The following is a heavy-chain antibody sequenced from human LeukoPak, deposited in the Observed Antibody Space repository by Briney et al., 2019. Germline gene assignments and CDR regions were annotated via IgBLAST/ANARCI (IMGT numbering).Heavy chain of an antibody. Sequence: GASVKVSCKASGYTFASYDINWVRQAPGQGLEWMGWMNPNNGNTGYAQKFQGRVTITRNASISTAYMELSSLRSEDTAVYYCAREVYYDSSGYYNWGQGTLATVSS. CDR1: GYTFASYD. CDR3: AREVYYDSSGYYN. V-gene: IGHV1-8*03. CDR2: MNPNNGNT. D-gene: IGHD3-22*01. J-gene: IGHJ4*02.